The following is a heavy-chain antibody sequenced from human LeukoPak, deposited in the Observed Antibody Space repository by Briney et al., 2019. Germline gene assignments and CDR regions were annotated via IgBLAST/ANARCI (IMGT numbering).Heavy chain of an antibody. CDR2: IYYSGST. J-gene: IGHJ3*02. CDR3: ASANPLHDAFDI. V-gene: IGHV4-39*07. CDR1: GGSISSSSYY. Sequence: SETLSLTCTVSGGSISSSSYYWGWIRQPPGKGLEWIGSIYYSGSTYYNPSLKSRVTISVDTSKNQFSLKLSSVTAADTALYYCASANPLHDAFDIWGQGTMVTVSS. D-gene: IGHD3-16*02.